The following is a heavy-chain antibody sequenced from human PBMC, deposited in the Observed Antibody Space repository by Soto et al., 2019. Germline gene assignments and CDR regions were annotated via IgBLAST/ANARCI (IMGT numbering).Heavy chain of an antibody. V-gene: IGHV4-31*03. D-gene: IGHD4-17*01. CDR2: IYYTGST. Sequence: NPSETLSLTCSVSGGSITSGGYYWTWIRQHPEKGLEWIGYIYYTGSTNYNPSLRSRVTISRDTSKNQFSLRLSSVTAADTAVYYCARAGDYTDYFRFDPWGQGTLVTVSS. CDR1: GGSITSGGYY. J-gene: IGHJ5*02. CDR3: ARAGDYTDYFRFDP.